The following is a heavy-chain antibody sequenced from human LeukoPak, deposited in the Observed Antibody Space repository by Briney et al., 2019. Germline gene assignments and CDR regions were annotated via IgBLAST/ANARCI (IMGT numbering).Heavy chain of an antibody. J-gene: IGHJ4*02. CDR3: ARVYSGYESFDY. CDR2: ISGSSSSI. V-gene: IGHV3-48*04. CDR1: GFTFSSYS. D-gene: IGHD5-12*01. Sequence: GGSLRLSCTASGFTFSSYSMNWVRQAPGKGLEWVSYISGSSSSIYYADSVKGRFTISRDNAKNSLYLQMNSLRAEDTAVYYCARVYSGYESFDYWGQGTLVTVSS.